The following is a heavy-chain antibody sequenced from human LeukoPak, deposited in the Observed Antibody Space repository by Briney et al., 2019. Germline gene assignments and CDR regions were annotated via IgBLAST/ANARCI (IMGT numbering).Heavy chain of an antibody. CDR3: ARDDLVYSVHHGMDV. D-gene: IGHD2-15*01. J-gene: IGHJ6*02. V-gene: IGHV4-4*07. CDR2: IYTSESI. CDR1: GGSISGYY. Sequence: SETLSLTCTVSGGSISGYYWSWIRQPAGKGLEWIGRIYTSESINYNPTLKSRITMSVDTSKNQISLRLSSVAAADTAVYFCARDDLVYSVHHGMDVWGRGITVTVSS.